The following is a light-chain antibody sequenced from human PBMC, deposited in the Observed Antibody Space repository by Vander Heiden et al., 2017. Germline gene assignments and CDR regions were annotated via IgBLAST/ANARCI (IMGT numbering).Light chain of an antibody. V-gene: IGLV2-18*02. CDR3: SSYTSSTTPVA. CDR1: SSDVGSYNR. J-gene: IGLJ2*01. CDR2: EST. Sequence: QSALTQPTPVSGSPGQSVTISCTGTSSDVGSYNRVSWYKQPPGTAPKLMIYESTKRPSGVPDRCYVSKSGNTASLTISGLQAEDEADYYCSSYTSSTTPVAFGGGTKLTGL.